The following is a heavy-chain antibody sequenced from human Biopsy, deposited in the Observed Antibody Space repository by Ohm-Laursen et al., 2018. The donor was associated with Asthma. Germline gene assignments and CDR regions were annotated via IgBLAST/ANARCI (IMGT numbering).Heavy chain of an antibody. Sequence: SSVKVSCKSLGGTFNTYVIGWGRQAPGPGLEWMGGINSVFGTTTYPQKFQDRVTITADDSTSTVYMELSSLRSGDAAVYFCVRKAGSCISRTCYSLDFWGQGTLVTASS. V-gene: IGHV1-69*01. D-gene: IGHD2-2*01. CDR1: GGTFNTYV. CDR3: VRKAGSCISRTCYSLDF. CDR2: INSVFGTT. J-gene: IGHJ4*02.